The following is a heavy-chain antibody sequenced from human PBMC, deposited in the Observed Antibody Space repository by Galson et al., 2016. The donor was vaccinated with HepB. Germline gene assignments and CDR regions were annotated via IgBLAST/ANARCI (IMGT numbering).Heavy chain of an antibody. D-gene: IGHD5-24*01. Sequence: SETLSLTCTVSGGSITSYYWTWIRQPPGKGPEWIGYIYYTGETNYNPSFKSRVTMSVDTSKNHFSLNLSSVTAADTAVYYCVATEKLEAVLRHFDYWGQGTLVTVSS. CDR2: IYYTGET. J-gene: IGHJ4*02. CDR3: VATEKLEAVLRHFDY. CDR1: GGSITSYY. V-gene: IGHV4-59*01.